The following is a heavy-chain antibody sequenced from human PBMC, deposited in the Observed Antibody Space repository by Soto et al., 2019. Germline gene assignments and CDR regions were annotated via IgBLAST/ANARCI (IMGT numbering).Heavy chain of an antibody. CDR2: INAGNGNT. V-gene: IGHV1-3*01. Sequence: VASVKVSCKASGYTFTSYAMHWVRQAPGQRLEWMGWINAGNGNTKYSQKFQGRVTITRDTSASTAYMELSSLRSEDTAVYYCARDSPSSGSDYWGQGTLVTVSS. CDR3: ARDSPSSGSDY. D-gene: IGHD6-25*01. CDR1: GYTFTSYA. J-gene: IGHJ4*02.